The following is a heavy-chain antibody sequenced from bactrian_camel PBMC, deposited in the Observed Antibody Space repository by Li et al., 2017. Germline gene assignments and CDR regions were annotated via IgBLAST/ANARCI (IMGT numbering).Heavy chain of an antibody. CDR3: AAGPDVGREKHLTADQVLSIRRNNF. Sequence: HVQLVESGGGAVQAGRSLNLSCGAHGYTGSGGCKGWYRQSPGKDREAVATIDYYGGTKYDDSVKGRFTISRNVLPERLSLQMTRLKAEDTAMYYCAAGPDVGREKHLTADQVLSIRRNNFWGQGTQVTVS. CDR2: IDYYGGT. CDR1: GYTGSGGC. D-gene: IGHD3*01. V-gene: IGHV3S57*01. J-gene: IGHJ4*01.